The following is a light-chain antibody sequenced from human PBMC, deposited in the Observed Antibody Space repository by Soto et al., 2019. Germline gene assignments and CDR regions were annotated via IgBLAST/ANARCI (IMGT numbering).Light chain of an antibody. CDR3: QQYGSSPWT. J-gene: IGKJ1*01. CDR1: QSVSSSD. CDR2: GAS. Sequence: EIGLTQSPGTLSLSPGERATLSCRASQSVSSSDLAWYQQKPGQAPRLLISGASSRATGIPDRFSGSGSGTDFTLTISRLEPEDFAVYYCQQYGSSPWTFGQGTKVDIK. V-gene: IGKV3-20*01.